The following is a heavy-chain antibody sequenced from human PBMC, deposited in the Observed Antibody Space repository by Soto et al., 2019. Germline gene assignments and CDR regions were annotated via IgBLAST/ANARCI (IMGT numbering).Heavy chain of an antibody. CDR1: GYTFTSYD. V-gene: IGHV1-8*01. CDR2: MNPNSGNT. CDR3: ARTNWVNYYYYYMDV. J-gene: IGHJ6*03. Sequence: ASVKVSCKASGYTFTSYDINWVRQATGQGLEWMGWMNPNSGNTGYAQKFQGRVTMTRNTSISTAYMELSSLRSEDTAVYYCARTNWVNYYYYYMDVWGKGTTATVSS. D-gene: IGHD1-1*01.